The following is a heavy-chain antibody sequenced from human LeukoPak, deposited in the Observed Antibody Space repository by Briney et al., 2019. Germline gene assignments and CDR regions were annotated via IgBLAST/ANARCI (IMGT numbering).Heavy chain of an antibody. CDR1: GFTFSSYA. V-gene: IGHV3-23*01. J-gene: IGHJ4*02. Sequence: QPGGSLRLSCAASGFTFSSYAMSWVRQAPGKGLEWVSAVSCSGGSTYYADSVKGRFTISRDNSKNTLYLLMNRLRAADTDVCSCAKVKQPRVAGYLDYWDQGTLVTVSS. CDR2: VSCSGGST. D-gene: IGHD6-19*01. CDR3: AKVKQPRVAGYLDY.